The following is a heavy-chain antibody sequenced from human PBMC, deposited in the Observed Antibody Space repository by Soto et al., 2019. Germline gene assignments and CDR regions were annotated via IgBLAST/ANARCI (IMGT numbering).Heavy chain of an antibody. D-gene: IGHD3-22*01. CDR1: GFTFSSYG. Sequence: QVQLVESGGGVVQPGRSLRLSCAASGFTFSSYGMHWVRQAPGKGLEWVAVISYDGSNKYYADSVKGRFTIYRDNSKNTLYLQMNSLRAEDTAVYYCAKGEANYYDSSGYYLDAFDIWGQGTMVTVSS. J-gene: IGHJ3*02. V-gene: IGHV3-30*18. CDR3: AKGEANYYDSSGYYLDAFDI. CDR2: ISYDGSNK.